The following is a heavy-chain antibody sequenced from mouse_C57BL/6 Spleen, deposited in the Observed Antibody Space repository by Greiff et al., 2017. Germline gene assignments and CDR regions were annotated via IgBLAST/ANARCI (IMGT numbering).Heavy chain of an antibody. D-gene: IGHD2-10*02. V-gene: IGHV1-59*01. CDR1: GYTFTSYW. J-gene: IGHJ1*03. CDR2: IDPSDSYT. Sequence: VKLQQPGAELVRPGTSVKLSCKASGYTFTSYWMHWVKQRPGQGLEWIGVIDPSDSYTNYNQKFKGKATLTVDTSSSTAYMELNSLTSEDSAVYYCASYGNYGWYFDVWGTGTTVTVSS. CDR3: ASYGNYGWYFDV.